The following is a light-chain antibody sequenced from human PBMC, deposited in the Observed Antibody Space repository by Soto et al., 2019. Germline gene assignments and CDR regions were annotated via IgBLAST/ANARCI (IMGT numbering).Light chain of an antibody. V-gene: IGKV1-6*01. Sequence: AIQVTQSTSSLSASVGDRVTITCRTSQGIRSALGWYQQKPGKVPKLLIYAASTLQSGVPSRFSGSGSGRDFTLTISSLQPEDFATYYCLLDYSYFWAFGQGTK. CDR3: LLDYSYFWA. J-gene: IGKJ1*01. CDR2: AAS. CDR1: QGIRSA.